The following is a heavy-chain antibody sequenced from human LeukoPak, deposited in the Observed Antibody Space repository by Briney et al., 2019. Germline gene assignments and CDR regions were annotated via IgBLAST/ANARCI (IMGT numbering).Heavy chain of an antibody. V-gene: IGHV4-4*02. CDR3: ARDPSGNGGGGEYYFDY. J-gene: IGHJ4*02. CDR2: IYHSGST. Sequence: SETLSLTCAVSGGSISSNYRWTWVRQPPGKGLEWIGEIYHSGSTSYNPSLKSRVTLSVDKSKNQFSLKLSSVTAADTALYYCARDPSGNGGGGEYYFDYWGQGTLVTVSS. CDR1: GGSISSNYR. D-gene: IGHD1-26*01.